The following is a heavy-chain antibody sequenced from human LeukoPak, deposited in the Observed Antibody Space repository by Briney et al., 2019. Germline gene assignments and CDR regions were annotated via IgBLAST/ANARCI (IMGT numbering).Heavy chain of an antibody. D-gene: IGHD1-26*01. Sequence: GGSLRLSCAASGFSFSSYVMSWVRQAPGKGLEWVSAISGSGGSTYYADSVKGRFTISRDNSKNTLYLQMNSLRAEDTAVYYCAKFQWELLTFDYWGQGTQVTVSS. CDR2: ISGSGGST. CDR3: AKFQWELLTFDY. V-gene: IGHV3-23*01. J-gene: IGHJ4*02. CDR1: GFSFSSYV.